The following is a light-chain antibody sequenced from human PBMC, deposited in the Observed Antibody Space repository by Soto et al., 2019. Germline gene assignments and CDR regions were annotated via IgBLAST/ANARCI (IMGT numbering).Light chain of an antibody. CDR2: RNN. J-gene: IGLJ2*01. Sequence: QSVLTQPPSASGTPGQRVTSSCSGSSSNIGSNYVYWYQQLPGTAPKLLIYRNNQRPSGVPDRFSGSKSGTSASLAISGLRSEYEDDSYCAAWDDSLSGPVFGGGTKLTVL. CDR3: AAWDDSLSGPV. CDR1: SSNIGSNY. V-gene: IGLV1-47*01.